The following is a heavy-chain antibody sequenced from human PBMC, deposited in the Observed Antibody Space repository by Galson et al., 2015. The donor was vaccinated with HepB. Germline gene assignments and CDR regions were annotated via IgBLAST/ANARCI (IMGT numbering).Heavy chain of an antibody. V-gene: IGHV6-1*01. Sequence: CAISGDSVSSNSAAWNWIRQSPSRGLEWLGRTYYRSKWYNDYAVSVKSRITINPDTSKNQFSLQLNSVTPEGTAVYYCALSSSWHGDFQHWGQGTLVTVSS. D-gene: IGHD6-13*01. CDR2: TYYRSKWYN. J-gene: IGHJ1*01. CDR1: GDSVSSNSAA. CDR3: ALSSSWHGDFQH.